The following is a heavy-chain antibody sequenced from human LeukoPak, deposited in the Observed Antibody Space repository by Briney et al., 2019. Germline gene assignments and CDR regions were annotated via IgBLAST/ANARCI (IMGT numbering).Heavy chain of an antibody. CDR3: ARGGLQSQRLDLLDS. Sequence: GGSLRLSCAASGFTFTRYNMDWVRQAPGKGLEWLSYISSISNYIYYAESVKGRFTISRDNAKNLLYLQMDSLRAEDMAIYYCARGGLQSQRLDLLDSWGQGVLVTVSS. D-gene: IGHD6-25*01. V-gene: IGHV3-21*01. CDR2: ISSISNYI. J-gene: IGHJ4*02. CDR1: GFTFTRYN.